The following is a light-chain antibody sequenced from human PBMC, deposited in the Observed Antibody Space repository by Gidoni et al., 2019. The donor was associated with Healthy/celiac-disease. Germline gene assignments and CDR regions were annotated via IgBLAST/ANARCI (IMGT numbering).Light chain of an antibody. CDR3: QQYNSYSPLT. Sequence: DIQMTQSPSTLSASVGDRVTLTCRASQSINSWLAWYQQKPGKAPKLLIYTASSLEGGVPSRYSGSGSGTEFTLTISSLQPDDFATYYCQQYNSYSPLTFGGGTKVEIK. CDR2: TAS. V-gene: IGKV1-5*03. CDR1: QSINSW. J-gene: IGKJ4*01.